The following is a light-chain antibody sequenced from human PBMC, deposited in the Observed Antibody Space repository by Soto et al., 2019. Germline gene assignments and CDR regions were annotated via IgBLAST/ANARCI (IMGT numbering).Light chain of an antibody. Sequence: DIQMTQSPSSVSASIGDRVSIRCRASQGIYTWLAWYQLKPGEAPKLLIYGASTLQSGVPSRFGGAGSGTNFTLTISGLRSEDFATYYCQQASSSPFTFGQGTRLEFK. CDR3: QQASSSPFT. J-gene: IGKJ5*01. CDR1: QGIYTW. V-gene: IGKV1-12*01. CDR2: GAS.